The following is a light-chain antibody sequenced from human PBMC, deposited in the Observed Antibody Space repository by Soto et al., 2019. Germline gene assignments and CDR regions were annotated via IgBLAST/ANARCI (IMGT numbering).Light chain of an antibody. CDR1: QSVSSN. V-gene: IGKV3D-15*01. CDR3: QQYNKWPQIT. CDR2: GAS. Sequence: EIVMTQSPATLSVSPGERATLSCRASQSVSSNLAWYQQKPGQAPRLLIYGASTRATGIPARFSGSGSGTEFTLTISSLQSADFAVYYCQQYNKWPQITFGQGTRLEIQ. J-gene: IGKJ5*01.